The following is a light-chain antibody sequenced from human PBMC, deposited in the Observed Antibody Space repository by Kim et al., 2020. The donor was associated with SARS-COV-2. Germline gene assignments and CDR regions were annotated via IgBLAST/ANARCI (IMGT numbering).Light chain of an antibody. V-gene: IGKV3-20*01. CDR3: QQYDSSPRT. CDR1: QSVSSGF. J-gene: IGKJ1*01. CDR2: GAT. Sequence: EIVLTQSPGTLSLSPGERATLSCSASQSVSSGFLAWYQQKPGQSPRLLIYGATSRATGIPDRFSGSGSGTDFTLTISRLEPEDFAVYYCQQYDSSPRTFGQGTKVDIK.